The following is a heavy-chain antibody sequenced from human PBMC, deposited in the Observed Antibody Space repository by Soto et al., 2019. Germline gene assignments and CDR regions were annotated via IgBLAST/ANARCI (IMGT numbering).Heavy chain of an antibody. D-gene: IGHD2-21*02. CDR3: VQSRCGGDCLQSYSSHSYYGLDV. CDR2: IYWDDDK. Sequence: QITLKESGPTLVKPTQTLTLTCTFPGFSFSSIGEGVGWIRQPPGKALEWLALIYWDDDKRYSPSLKSRLTITKDTSKNRVVLTMTNMDPVDTAPYYCVQSRCGGDCLQSYSSHSYYGLDVWGQGTTVTVSS. V-gene: IGHV2-5*02. J-gene: IGHJ6*02. CDR1: GFSFSSIGEG.